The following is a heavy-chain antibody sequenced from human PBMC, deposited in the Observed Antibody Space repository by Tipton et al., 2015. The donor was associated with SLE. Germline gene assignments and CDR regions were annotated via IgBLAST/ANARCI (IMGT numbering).Heavy chain of an antibody. Sequence: TLSLTCTVSGGSISTFHYWSWIRQPPGERLEWIGYIYFGSTSYNPSLKSRVTISEDTAKNQFSLKLSSVTAADTAVYYCARDRYFGFWTGYGWFDPWGQGTLVTVSS. CDR1: GGSISTFHY. CDR3: ARDRYFGFWTGYGWFDP. J-gene: IGHJ5*02. CDR2: IYFGST. D-gene: IGHD3/OR15-3a*01. V-gene: IGHV4-59*12.